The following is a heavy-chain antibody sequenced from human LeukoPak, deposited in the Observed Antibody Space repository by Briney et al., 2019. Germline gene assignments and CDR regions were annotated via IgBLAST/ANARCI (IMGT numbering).Heavy chain of an antibody. Sequence: GGSLRLSCAASGFIFSDYYMSWIRQAPGKGLEWVSYISSGGSTIYHADSVKGRFTISRDNYKNTLYLKMNNLRAEDTAVYYCAKDGVPSRWFGRNYFDYWGQGTLVTVSS. CDR2: ISSGGSTI. CDR3: AKDGVPSRWFGRNYFDY. D-gene: IGHD3-10*01. V-gene: IGHV3-11*04. J-gene: IGHJ4*02. CDR1: GFIFSDYY.